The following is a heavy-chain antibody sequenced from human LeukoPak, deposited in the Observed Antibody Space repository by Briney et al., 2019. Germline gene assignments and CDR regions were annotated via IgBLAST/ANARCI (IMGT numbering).Heavy chain of an antibody. CDR2: ISYDGSNK. J-gene: IGHJ3*02. V-gene: IGHV3-30*03. D-gene: IGHD2-15*01. CDR3: ARDHRYCSGGSCYSPDDAFDI. CDR1: GFTFSSYD. Sequence: GGSLRLSCAASGFTFSSYDMHWVRQAPGKGLEWVAVISYDGSNKYYADSVKGRFTISRDNSKNTPYMQMNSLRAEDTAVYYCARDHRYCSGGSCYSPDDAFDIWGQGTMVTVSS.